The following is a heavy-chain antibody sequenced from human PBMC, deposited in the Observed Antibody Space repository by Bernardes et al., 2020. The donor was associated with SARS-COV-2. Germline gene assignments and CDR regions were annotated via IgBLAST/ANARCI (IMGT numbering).Heavy chain of an antibody. J-gene: IGHJ6*02. CDR3: ARDMRRQYVDYYYGLDV. CDR2: TSPDGGGR. CDR1: GFTFSSFW. D-gene: IGHD2-8*01. Sequence: AGSLRLSCAASGFTFSSFWMNWVRQAPGKGPVWVARTSPDGGGRIYADSVRGRFTISRDNAKNTLYLQMNRLRAEDTAVYYCARDMRRQYVDYYYGLDVWGQGTTVTVSS. V-gene: IGHV3-74*01.